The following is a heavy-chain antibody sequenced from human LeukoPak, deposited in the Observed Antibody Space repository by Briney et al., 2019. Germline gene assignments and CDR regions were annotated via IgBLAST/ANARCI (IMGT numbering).Heavy chain of an antibody. CDR1: GGTFSSYA. D-gene: IGHD3-16*02. J-gene: IGHJ4*02. CDR2: IIPIFGTA. CDR3: ARSFHGQYYFDY. V-gene: IGHV1-69*01. Sequence: ASVKVSCKASGGTFSSYAISWVRQAPGRGLEWMGGIIPIFGTANYAQKFQGRVTITADESTSTAYMELSSLRSEDTAVYYCARSFHGQYYFDYWGQGTLVTVSS.